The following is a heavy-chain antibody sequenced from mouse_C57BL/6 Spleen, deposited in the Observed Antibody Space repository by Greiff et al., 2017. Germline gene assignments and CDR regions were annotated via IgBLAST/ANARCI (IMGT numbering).Heavy chain of an antibody. V-gene: IGHV1-53*01. Sequence: VQLQQPGPELVQPGASVKLSCKASGYSFTSYWMHWVKQRPGKGLEWIGNINPSYGGTNYNEKFKSKATLTVDKSSSTAYMQHSSLTAEDSAVSYCALIYYDYVVYFDYWGQGTTLTVSS. CDR2: INPSYGGT. J-gene: IGHJ2*01. D-gene: IGHD2-4*01. CDR3: ALIYYDYVVYFDY. CDR1: GYSFTSYW.